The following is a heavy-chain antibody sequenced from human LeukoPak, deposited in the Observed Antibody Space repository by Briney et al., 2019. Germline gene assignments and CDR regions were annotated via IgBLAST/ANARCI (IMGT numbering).Heavy chain of an antibody. J-gene: IGHJ4*02. CDR3: ARRRSSSWYVFDY. D-gene: IGHD6-13*01. Sequence: SETLPLTCTVSGGSISSYYWSWIRQPPGQGLEGIAYIYSSAHTHYNPSLKRRVTISVDTSKNHFSLKLSCVTAADTAVYYCARRRSSSWYVFDYWGQGTLVTVSS. CDR1: GGSISSYY. V-gene: IGHV4-59*08. CDR2: IYSSAHT.